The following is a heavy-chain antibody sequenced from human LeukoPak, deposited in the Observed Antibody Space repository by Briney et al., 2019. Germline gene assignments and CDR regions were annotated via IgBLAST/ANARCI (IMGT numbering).Heavy chain of an antibody. V-gene: IGHV3-15*01. CDR3: TTSLSITMVRGVIIPFDY. CDR1: GFTFSNAW. J-gene: IGHJ4*02. Sequence: GGSLRLSCAASGFTFSNAWMSWVRQAPGKGLEWVGRIKSKIDGGTTDYAAPVKGRFTISRDDSKNTLYLRMNSLKTEDTAVYYCTTSLSITMVRGVIIPFDYWGQGTLVTVSS. CDR2: IKSKIDGGTT. D-gene: IGHD3-10*01.